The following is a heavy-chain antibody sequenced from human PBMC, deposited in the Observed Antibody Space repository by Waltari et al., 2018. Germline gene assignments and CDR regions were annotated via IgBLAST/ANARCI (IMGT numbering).Heavy chain of an antibody. CDR1: GGSISSSSYY. J-gene: IGHJ6*02. D-gene: IGHD4-17*01. CDR2: IYYSVST. CDR3: ARVGTVTTGMDV. Sequence: QLQLQESGPGLVKPSETLSLTCTVSGGSISSSSYYWGWIRQPPGKGLEWIGSIYYSVSTYYNPSLKSRVTISVDTSKNQFSLKLSSVTAADTAVYYCARVGTVTTGMDVWGQGTTVTVSS. V-gene: IGHV4-39*07.